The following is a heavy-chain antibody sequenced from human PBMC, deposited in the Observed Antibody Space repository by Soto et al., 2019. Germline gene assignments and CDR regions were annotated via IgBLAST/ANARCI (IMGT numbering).Heavy chain of an antibody. D-gene: IGHD3-9*01. CDR2: INHSGST. J-gene: IGHJ6*02. CDR1: GGSFSGYY. CDR3: ARAPNFHDIWTGYWRVIDV. Sequence: SETLSLTCAVYGGSFSGYYWSWIRQPPGKGLEWIGEINHSGSTNYNPSLKSRVTISVDTSKNQFSLKLSSVTAADTAVFYCARAPNFHDIWTGYWRVIDVWGQGTTVTGSS. V-gene: IGHV4-34*01.